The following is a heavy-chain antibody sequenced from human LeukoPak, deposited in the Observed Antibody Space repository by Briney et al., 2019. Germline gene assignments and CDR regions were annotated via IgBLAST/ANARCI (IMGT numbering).Heavy chain of an antibody. CDR3: ARGAVSDY. CDR2: IYYSGST. Sequence: SETLSLTCTVSGGSISSSSYYWGWIRQPPGKGLEWIGSIYYSGSTYYNPSLKSRVTISVDTSKNQFSLKLSSVTAADTAVYYCARGAVSDYWGQGTLVTVSS. J-gene: IGHJ4*02. CDR1: GGSISSSSYY. V-gene: IGHV4-39*07. D-gene: IGHD1-14*01.